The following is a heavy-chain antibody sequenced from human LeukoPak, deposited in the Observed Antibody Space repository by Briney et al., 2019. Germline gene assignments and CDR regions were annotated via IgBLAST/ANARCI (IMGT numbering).Heavy chain of an antibody. CDR1: GFTFSNAW. CDR2: INHSGST. D-gene: IGHD6-19*01. V-gene: IGHV4-34*01. Sequence: GSLRLSCAASGFTFSNAWMSWIRQPPGKGLEWIGEINHSGSTTYSPSLKSRVTISVDTSEKQFSLKLNSVTAADTAVYYCASGSIGSGWYGDYYYGMDVWGQGTTVTVSS. CDR3: ASGSIGSGWYGDYYYGMDV. J-gene: IGHJ6*02.